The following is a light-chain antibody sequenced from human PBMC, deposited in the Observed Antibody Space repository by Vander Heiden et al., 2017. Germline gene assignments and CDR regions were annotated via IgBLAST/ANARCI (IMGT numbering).Light chain of an antibody. Sequence: EVVITQSPDTLSVSQGETATLSFRASQSISRDLAWCQQKPGQPPKLLIYDTSDRAAGLPARFSGSGSGTEFTLTISSLQSEDFAVYSCQQYNYWPPSFGGGTKVEIK. CDR1: QSISRD. CDR2: DTS. V-gene: IGKV3-15*01. J-gene: IGKJ4*01. CDR3: QQYNYWPPS.